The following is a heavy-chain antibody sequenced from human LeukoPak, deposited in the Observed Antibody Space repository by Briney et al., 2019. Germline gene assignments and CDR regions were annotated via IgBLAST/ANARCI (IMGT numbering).Heavy chain of an antibody. V-gene: IGHV3-48*01. CDR3: AKGEAYCGGDCYPD. CDR1: GFTFSSYS. D-gene: IGHD2-21*02. CDR2: ISTGSSTI. J-gene: IGHJ4*02. Sequence: GGSLRLSCAASGFTFSSYSMNWVRQAPGKGLEWVSYISTGSSTIYYADSVKGRFTISRDNAKNSLYLQMNSLRAEDTAVYYCAKGEAYCGGDCYPDWGQGTLVTVSS.